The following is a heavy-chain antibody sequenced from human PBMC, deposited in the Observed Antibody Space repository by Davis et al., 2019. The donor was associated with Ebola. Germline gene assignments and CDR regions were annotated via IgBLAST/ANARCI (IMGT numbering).Heavy chain of an antibody. CDR3: ARRRYYDSSGYYDGPDY. J-gene: IGHJ4*02. Sequence: PGGSLRLSCKGSGYSFTSYWISWVRQMPGKGLEWMGRIDPSDSYTNYSPSFQGHVTISADKSISTAYLQWSSLKASDTAMYYCARRRYYDSSGYYDGPDYWGRGTLVTVSS. V-gene: IGHV5-10-1*01. CDR2: IDPSDSYT. D-gene: IGHD3-22*01. CDR1: GYSFTSYW.